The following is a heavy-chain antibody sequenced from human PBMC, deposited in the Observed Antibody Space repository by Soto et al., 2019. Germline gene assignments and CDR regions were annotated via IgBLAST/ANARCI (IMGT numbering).Heavy chain of an antibody. J-gene: IGHJ6*02. Sequence: SETLSLTCAVYGGSFSGYFWTWIRQAPGKGLEWIGEINHSGGTNYNSSLKSRVTISVDTSKNQFSLILYSVTAADTAVYYCARDRLYYHFWGGXQIEGPXGMDVWGQGTTVTVSS. V-gene: IGHV4-34*01. CDR2: INHSGGT. CDR3: ARDRLYYHFWGGXQIEGPXGMDV. D-gene: IGHD3-3*02. CDR1: GGSFSGYF.